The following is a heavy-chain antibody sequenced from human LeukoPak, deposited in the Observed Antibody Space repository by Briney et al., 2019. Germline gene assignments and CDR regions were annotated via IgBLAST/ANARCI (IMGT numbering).Heavy chain of an antibody. V-gene: IGHV4-31*03. CDR1: GGSISSGGHY. D-gene: IGHD3-10*01. J-gene: IGHJ4*02. CDR3: ARWDYNSIDY. Sequence: SQTLSLTCTVSGGSISSGGHYWGWIRQHPGKGLEWIGYIYYIGTTYYNPSLRGRVTISVDTSKNQFSLKLSSVTAADTAVYYCARWDYNSIDYWGQGTLVTVSS. CDR2: IYYIGTT.